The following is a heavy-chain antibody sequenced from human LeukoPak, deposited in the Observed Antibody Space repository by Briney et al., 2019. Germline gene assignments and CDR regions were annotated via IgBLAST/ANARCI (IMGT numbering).Heavy chain of an antibody. J-gene: IGHJ4*02. V-gene: IGHV4-39*07. CDR3: ASRYGPPLYFFDY. D-gene: IGHD5-18*01. Sequence: SETLPLTCTVSGGSISSSSYYWGWIRQPPGKGLEWIGSIYYSGSTYYNPSLKSRVTISVDKSKSQFSLKLSSATAADTAVYYCASRYGPPLYFFDYWGQGTLVTVSS. CDR2: IYYSGST. CDR1: GGSISSSSYY.